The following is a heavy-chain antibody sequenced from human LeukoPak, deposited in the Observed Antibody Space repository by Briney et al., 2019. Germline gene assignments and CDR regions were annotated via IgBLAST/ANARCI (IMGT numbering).Heavy chain of an antibody. V-gene: IGHV4-34*01. CDR3: ARGIRAILN. Sequence: LSLTCAVYGGSFSGYYWSWIRQPPGKGLEWIGEINHSGSTNYNPSLKSRVTISVDTSKNQFSLKLSSVTAADTAVYYCARGIRAILNWGQGTLVTVSS. D-gene: IGHD3-10*01. CDR2: INHSGST. J-gene: IGHJ4*02. CDR1: GGSFSGYY.